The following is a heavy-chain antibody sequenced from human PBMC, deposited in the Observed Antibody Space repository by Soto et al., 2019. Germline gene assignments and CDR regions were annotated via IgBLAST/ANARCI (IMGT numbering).Heavy chain of an antibody. J-gene: IGHJ4*02. Sequence: EVQLLESGGGLVQPGDSLRLSCAASGFTLSGYAMSWVRQAPGKGLEWVSAISAGDGDTYYADSVKGRFTISRDTSKNTLFLQMSSLRADGTAIYYCAKDVTTVRGVIDYFDFWGQGTLVTVSS. CDR1: GFTLSGYA. CDR2: ISAGDGDT. D-gene: IGHD3-10*01. CDR3: AKDVTTVRGVIDYFDF. V-gene: IGHV3-23*01.